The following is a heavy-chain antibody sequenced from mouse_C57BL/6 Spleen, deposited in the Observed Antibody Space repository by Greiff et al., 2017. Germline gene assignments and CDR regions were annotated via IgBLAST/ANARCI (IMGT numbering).Heavy chain of an antibody. CDR1: GFTFSNYW. CDR3: NDGYYFDY. Sequence: EVQGVESGGGLVQPGGSMKLSCVASGFTFSNYWMNWVRQSPGKGLEWVAQISLKSDNSAYHYAESVKGRFTISRDDSKSSVCLQMNNLRAEDTGIYYCNDGYYFDYWGQGTTLTVSS. V-gene: IGHV6-3*01. D-gene: IGHD2-3*01. J-gene: IGHJ2*01. CDR2: ISLKSDNSAY.